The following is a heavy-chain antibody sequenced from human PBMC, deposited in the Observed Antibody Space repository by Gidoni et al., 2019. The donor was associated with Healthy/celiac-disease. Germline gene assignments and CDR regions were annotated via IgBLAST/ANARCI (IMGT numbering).Heavy chain of an antibody. CDR3: ARDRKSFQLASVGMDV. Sequence: QVQLVQSGAEVKKPGASVEVSCTASGYTFTGYYMHWVRQAPGQGLEWMGWINPNSGGTNYAQKFQGRVTMTRDTSISTAYMELSRLRSDDTAVYYCARDRKSFQLASVGMDVWGQGTTVTVSS. J-gene: IGHJ6*02. D-gene: IGHD6-13*01. CDR2: INPNSGGT. V-gene: IGHV1-2*02. CDR1: GYTFTGYY.